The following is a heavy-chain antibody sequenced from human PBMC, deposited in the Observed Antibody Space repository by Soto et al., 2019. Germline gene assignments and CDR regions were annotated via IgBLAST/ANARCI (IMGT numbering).Heavy chain of an antibody. Sequence: QVQLVQSGAEVKKPGSSVKVSCKASGGTFSSYAISWVRQAPGQGLEWMGGIIPIFGTANYAQQFQGRVKNTADEATSAAYMGLSSLRSEDTAVYYCARVTRYSSSSRRQDNYYYGMDVWGQGTTVAVSS. CDR2: IIPIFGTA. CDR3: ARVTRYSSSSRRQDNYYYGMDV. V-gene: IGHV1-69*01. D-gene: IGHD6-6*01. J-gene: IGHJ6*02. CDR1: GGTFSSYA.